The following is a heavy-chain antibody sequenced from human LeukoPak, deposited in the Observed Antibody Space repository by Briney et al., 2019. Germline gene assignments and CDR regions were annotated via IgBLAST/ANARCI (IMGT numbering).Heavy chain of an antibody. CDR2: ISSSSSYI. CDR1: GFTFSSYS. CDR3: AKRAWFGELLLFDY. Sequence: GGSLRLSCAASGFTFSSYSMNWVRQAPGKGLEWVSSISSSSSYIYYADSVKGRFTISRDNAKNSLYLQMNSLRAEDTAVYYCAKRAWFGELLLFDYWGQGTLVTVSS. J-gene: IGHJ4*02. V-gene: IGHV3-21*04. D-gene: IGHD3-10*01.